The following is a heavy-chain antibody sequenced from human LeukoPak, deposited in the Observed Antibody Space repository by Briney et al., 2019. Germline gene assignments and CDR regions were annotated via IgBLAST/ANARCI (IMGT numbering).Heavy chain of an antibody. CDR3: ARVGGRHYYYYGMDV. Sequence: SETLSLTCTVSGYSISSGYYWGWIRQPPGKGLEWIGSIYHSGSTYYNPSLKSRVTISVDTSKNQFSLKLSSVTAADTAVYYCARVGGRHYYYYGMDVWGQGTTVTVSS. CDR1: GYSISSGYY. V-gene: IGHV4-38-2*02. J-gene: IGHJ6*02. D-gene: IGHD2-15*01. CDR2: IYHSGST.